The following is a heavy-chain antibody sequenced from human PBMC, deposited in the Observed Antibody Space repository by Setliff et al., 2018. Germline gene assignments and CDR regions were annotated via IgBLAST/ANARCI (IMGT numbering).Heavy chain of an antibody. CDR1: GDSIFDNY. V-gene: IGHV4-59*08. Sequence: SETLSLTCSVSGDSIFDNYWSWIRQSPGRGLEWIAYISYTGSTNYNPSLKSRVTISLDTSKNHFSLNLRSVTAADTAVYYCARLSPYNTGPPFDYWGQGTLGTVS. J-gene: IGHJ4*02. D-gene: IGHD2-8*02. CDR2: ISYTGST. CDR3: ARLSPYNTGPPFDY.